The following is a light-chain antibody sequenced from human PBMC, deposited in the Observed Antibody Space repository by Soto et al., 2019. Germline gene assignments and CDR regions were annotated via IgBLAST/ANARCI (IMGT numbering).Light chain of an antibody. CDR2: GAS. V-gene: IGKV3-20*01. Sequence: EVVLTQSPGTLSLSPGERATLSCRANQSVRSSYLAWYQQKPGQAPRLLIYGASSRATGIPDRFSGSGSGTEFTLTISRLEPEDFAVYYCQHYGTSWWTFGQGTKVEVK. CDR3: QHYGTSWWT. CDR1: QSVRSSY. J-gene: IGKJ1*01.